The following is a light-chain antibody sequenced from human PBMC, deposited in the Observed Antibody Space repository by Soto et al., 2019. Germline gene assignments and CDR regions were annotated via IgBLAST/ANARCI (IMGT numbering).Light chain of an antibody. V-gene: IGLV4-60*02. J-gene: IGLJ2*01. CDR1: SGHSTYI. CDR3: ETWDTNVVV. Sequence: QSVLTQSSSACASLGSSVKLTCILSSGHSTYIIAWHQQQPGKAPRYLMKLEGSGSYNKGSGIPDRFSGSSSGADRYLTISKLQFEDEADYYCETWDTNVVVFGGGTKLTVL. CDR2: LEGSGSY.